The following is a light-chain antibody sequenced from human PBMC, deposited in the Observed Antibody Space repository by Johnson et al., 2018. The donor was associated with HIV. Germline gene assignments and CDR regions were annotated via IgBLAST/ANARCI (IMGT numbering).Light chain of an antibody. V-gene: IGLV1-51*02. CDR1: SSNIGNNY. Sequence: QSVLTQPPSVSAAPGQKVTISCSGSSSNIGNNYVSWYQQLPGTAPKLLIYETNKRPSGIPDRFPGSKSGTSATLGITRLQTGDEADYYCVNWANHLIAYVFGTGTTVTVL. CDR2: ETN. J-gene: IGLJ1*01. CDR3: VNWANHLIAYV.